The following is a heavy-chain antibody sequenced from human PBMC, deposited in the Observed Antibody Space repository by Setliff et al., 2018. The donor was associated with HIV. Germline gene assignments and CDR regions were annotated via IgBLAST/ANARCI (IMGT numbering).Heavy chain of an antibody. Sequence: PSETLSLTCTVSGGSISSYYWSWIRQPPGKGLEWLGHIYSSGSTNYNPSLKSRVTISVDTSKNQFSLKLYSVTAADTAVYYCARGFMGGGPHGYYFDYWGQGTLVTVSS. J-gene: IGHJ4*02. CDR2: IYSSGST. CDR3: ARGFMGGGPHGYYFDY. V-gene: IGHV4-4*09. D-gene: IGHD1-26*01. CDR1: GGSISSYY.